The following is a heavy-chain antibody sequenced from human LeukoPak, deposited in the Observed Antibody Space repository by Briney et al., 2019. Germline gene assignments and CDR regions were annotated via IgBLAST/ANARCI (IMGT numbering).Heavy chain of an antibody. V-gene: IGHV4-38-2*02. J-gene: IGHJ4*02. CDR3: ARVEEWAVAGPQYYFDY. CDR2: IYHSGST. Sequence: SETLSLTCTVSGYSISSGYYWGWIRQPPGKGLEWIGSIYHSGSTYYNPSLKSRVTISVDTSKNQFSLKLSSVTAADTAVYYCARVEEWAVAGPQYYFDYWGQGTLVTVSS. D-gene: IGHD6-19*01. CDR1: GYSISSGYY.